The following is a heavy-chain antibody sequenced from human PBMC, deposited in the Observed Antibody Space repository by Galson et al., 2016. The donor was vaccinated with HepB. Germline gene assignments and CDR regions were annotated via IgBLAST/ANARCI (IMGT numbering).Heavy chain of an antibody. Sequence: SVKVSCKASGGTFSSYAFSWVRQAPGQGLVWMGGIIPISTTTTYAQRFQGRVTITADGSTSTAYMELSSLQSEDTAVYYCARDAPYIGGKSGNYFDYWGLGTLVTVSS. J-gene: IGHJ4*02. CDR3: ARDAPYIGGKSGNYFDY. CDR2: IIPISTTT. CDR1: GGTFSSYA. D-gene: IGHD3-16*01. V-gene: IGHV1-69*13.